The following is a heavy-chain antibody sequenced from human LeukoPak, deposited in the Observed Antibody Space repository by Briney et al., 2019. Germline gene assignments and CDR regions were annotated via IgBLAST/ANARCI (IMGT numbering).Heavy chain of an antibody. V-gene: IGHV3-23*01. CDR1: GITFSSDA. J-gene: IGHJ4*02. D-gene: IGHD3-16*01. CDR2: ISVSGGST. Sequence: GGSLRLSCAASGITFSSDAMSWVRQAPGKGLEWVSGISVSGGSTYYADSVKGRFTISRDNSKNTLYLQMNSLRAEDTAVYYCARYGMMGGYWGQGTLVTVSS. CDR3: ARYGMMGGY.